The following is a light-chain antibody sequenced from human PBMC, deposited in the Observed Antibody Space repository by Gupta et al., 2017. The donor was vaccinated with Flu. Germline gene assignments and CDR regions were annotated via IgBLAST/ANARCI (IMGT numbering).Light chain of an antibody. J-gene: IGKJ4*01. V-gene: IGKV3-11*01. CDR3: QQRSNWPPWLT. CDR2: DAS. Sequence: TLSLSPGERATLSCRASQSVSSYLAWYKQKPGQAPRLLIYDASNRATGIQARFSGSGAGTDFTLTISSREPEDFAVYYCQQRSNWPPWLTFGGGTKVEIK. CDR1: QSVSSY.